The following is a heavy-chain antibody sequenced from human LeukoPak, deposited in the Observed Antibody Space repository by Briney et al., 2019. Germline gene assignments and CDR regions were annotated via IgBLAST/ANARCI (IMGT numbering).Heavy chain of an antibody. J-gene: IGHJ6*02. CDR3: ASHPLRGGYYYGMDV. CDR1: GGSISSYY. Sequence: PSETLSLTCTVSGGSISSYYWSWIRQPPGKGLEWIGYIYYSGSTNYNPSLKSRVTISVDTSKNQFSLKLSSVTAADAAVYYCASHPLRGGYYYGMDVWGQGPRSPSP. V-gene: IGHV4-59*08. D-gene: IGHD3-10*01. CDR2: IYYSGST.